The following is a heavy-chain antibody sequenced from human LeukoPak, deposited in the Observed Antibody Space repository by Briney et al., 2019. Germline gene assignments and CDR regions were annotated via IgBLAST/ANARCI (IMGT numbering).Heavy chain of an antibody. CDR1: GGTFNSYA. Sequence: SVKVSRMASGGTFNSYAISWVRQAPGQGLEWMGGIIPIFGTANYAQKLQGRVTMTTDTSTSTAYMELRSLRSDDTAVYYCASDKEDSGGIDAFDIWGQGTMVTVSS. V-gene: IGHV1-69*05. D-gene: IGHD6-19*01. CDR3: ASDKEDSGGIDAFDI. CDR2: IIPIFGTA. J-gene: IGHJ3*02.